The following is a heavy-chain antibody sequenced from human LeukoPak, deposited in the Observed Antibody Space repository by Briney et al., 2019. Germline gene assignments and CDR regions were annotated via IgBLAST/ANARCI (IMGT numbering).Heavy chain of an antibody. CDR3: AKEARVGATKGSFDY. J-gene: IGHJ4*02. CDR2: ISWNSGSI. Sequence: GGSLRLSCAASGFTFEDDAMHWGRHAPGKGLEWVSGISWNSGSIGYADSVKGRFTISRDNAKNSLYLQMNSLRAEDTALYYCAKEARVGATKGSFDYWGQGTLVTVSS. V-gene: IGHV3-9*01. D-gene: IGHD1-26*01. CDR1: GFTFEDDA.